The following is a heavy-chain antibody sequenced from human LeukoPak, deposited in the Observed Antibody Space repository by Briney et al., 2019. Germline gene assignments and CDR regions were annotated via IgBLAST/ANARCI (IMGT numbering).Heavy chain of an antibody. CDR2: ISWNSGSI. CDR1: GFTFDDYA. D-gene: IGHD6-13*01. Sequence: SLRLSCAASGFTFDDYAMHWVRQAPGKGLEWVSGISWNSGSIGYADSVKGRFTISRDNAKNSLYLQMNSLRAEDTALYYCAKVSYSSSWYGAFDIWGQGTMVTVSS. V-gene: IGHV3-9*01. CDR3: AKVSYSSSWYGAFDI. J-gene: IGHJ3*02.